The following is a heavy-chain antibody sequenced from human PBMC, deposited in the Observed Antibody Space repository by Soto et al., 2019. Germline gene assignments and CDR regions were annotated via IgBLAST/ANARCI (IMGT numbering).Heavy chain of an antibody. CDR1: GYTFTSYD. J-gene: IGHJ3*02. Sequence: ASVKVSCKASGYTFTSYDINWVRQATGQGLEWMGWMNPYSTNTGYAQKFQGRVTMTRNTSISTAYMELSSLRSEDTAVYYCARPRRRKQLAGYDAFDIWGQGTMVTVSS. V-gene: IGHV1-8*01. D-gene: IGHD6-6*01. CDR3: ARPRRRKQLAGYDAFDI. CDR2: MNPYSTNT.